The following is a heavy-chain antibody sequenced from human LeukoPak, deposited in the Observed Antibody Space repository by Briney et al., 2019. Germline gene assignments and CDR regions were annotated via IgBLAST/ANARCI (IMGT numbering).Heavy chain of an antibody. J-gene: IGHJ4*02. D-gene: IGHD3-16*01. V-gene: IGHV3-53*01. CDR2: IYAGGNT. CDR3: ARKLWHRNDC. Sequence: PGGSLRLSCAASGFTVSSNYMSWVRQAPGKGLEWVSVIYAGGNTYYADSVKGRFTVSRDNFKNTLYLQMNSLRAEDTALYYCARKLWHRNDCWGQGTLVTVSS. CDR1: GFTVSSNY.